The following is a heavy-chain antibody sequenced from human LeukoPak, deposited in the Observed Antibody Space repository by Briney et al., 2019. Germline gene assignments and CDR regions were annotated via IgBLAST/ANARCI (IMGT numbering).Heavy chain of an antibody. CDR2: ISAYNGNT. J-gene: IGHJ6*02. CDR1: GYTFTSYG. CDR3: ARDPLEMIYSSGWHYYYGMDV. V-gene: IGHV1-18*01. Sequence: ASVKVSCKASGYTFTSYGISWVRQAPGQGLEWMGWISAYNGNTNYAQKLQGRVTMTTDTSTSTAYMELRSLRSDDTAVYYCARDPLEMIYSSGWHYYYGMDVWGQGTTVTASS. D-gene: IGHD6-19*01.